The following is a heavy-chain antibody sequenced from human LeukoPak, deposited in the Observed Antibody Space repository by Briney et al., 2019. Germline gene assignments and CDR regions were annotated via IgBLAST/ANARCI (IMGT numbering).Heavy chain of an antibody. CDR3: TRTTYYYDSGSYFGFDY. Sequence: GGSLRLSCTASGFTFGDYAMSWVRQAPGKGLEWVGFIRSKAYGGTTEYAASVKGRLTISRDDSKSIAYLQMNSLKTEDTAVYYCTRTTYYYDSGSYFGFDYWGQGSLVTVSS. CDR2: IRSKAYGGTT. J-gene: IGHJ4*02. CDR1: GFTFGDYA. V-gene: IGHV3-49*04. D-gene: IGHD3-10*01.